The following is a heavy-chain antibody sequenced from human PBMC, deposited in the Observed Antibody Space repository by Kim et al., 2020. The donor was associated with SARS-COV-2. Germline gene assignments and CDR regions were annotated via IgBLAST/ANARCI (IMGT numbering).Heavy chain of an antibody. CDR3: ARDAVPAADGDGMDV. D-gene: IGHD2-2*01. Sequence: SVKVSCKASGGTFSSYVIRWVRQAPGQGLEWMGGIIPFFGTANYAQKFQGRVTITADESTSTAYMELSRLRSDDTAVYYCARDAVPAADGDGMDVWGQGTTVTVAS. CDR2: IIPFFGTA. V-gene: IGHV1-69*13. CDR1: GGTFSSYV. J-gene: IGHJ6*02.